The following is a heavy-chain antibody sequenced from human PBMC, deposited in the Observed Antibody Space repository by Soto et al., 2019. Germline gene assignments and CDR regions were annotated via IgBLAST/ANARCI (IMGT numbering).Heavy chain of an antibody. V-gene: IGHV1-3*01. CDR1: GYTFTSYA. D-gene: IGHD3-16*01. Sequence: ASVKVSGKASGYTFTSYAMHWVRQAPGQRLEWMGWINAGNGNTKYSQKFQGRVTITRDTSASTAYMELSSVRSEDRAVYYCARAVFAHGMDVWGQGTTVTVSS. CDR3: ARAVFAHGMDV. J-gene: IGHJ6*02. CDR2: INAGNGNT.